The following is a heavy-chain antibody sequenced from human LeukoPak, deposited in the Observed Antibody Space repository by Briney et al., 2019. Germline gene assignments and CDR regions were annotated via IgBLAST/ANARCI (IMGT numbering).Heavy chain of an antibody. Sequence: GGSLRLSCAASGFTFSSYWMHWVRQAPGKGLEWVSGISWNSGSIGYADSVKGRFTISRDNAKNSLYLQMNSLRAEDMALYYCAKERRDAFDIWGQGTMVTVSS. CDR2: ISWNSGSI. V-gene: IGHV3-9*03. J-gene: IGHJ3*02. CDR3: AKERRDAFDI. CDR1: GFTFSSYW.